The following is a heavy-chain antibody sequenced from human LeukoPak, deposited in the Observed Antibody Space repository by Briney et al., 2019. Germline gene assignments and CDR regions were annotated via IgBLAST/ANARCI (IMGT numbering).Heavy chain of an antibody. CDR2: IYSGGST. D-gene: IGHD3-10*01. CDR3: ARDSLLWFGIDY. V-gene: IGHV3-66*01. Sequence: GGSLRLSCAASGFTVSSNYMRWVRQAPGKGLGWVSVIYSGGSTYYADSVKGRFTISRDNSKNTLYLQMNSLTAEDTAVYYCARDSLLWFGIDYWGQGTLVTVSS. J-gene: IGHJ4*02. CDR1: GFTVSSNY.